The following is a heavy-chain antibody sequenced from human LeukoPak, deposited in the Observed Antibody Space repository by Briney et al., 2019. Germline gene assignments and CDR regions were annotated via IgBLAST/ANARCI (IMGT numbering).Heavy chain of an antibody. V-gene: IGHV3-23*01. Sequence: GGSLRLSCAASGFTFSSSAMNWVRQAPGKGLEWVSAISGSGGSTHYADSVKGRFTISRDNSKNTLYLQMNSLRAEDTAVYYCAKDHEGQHDYWGQGTLVTVSS. CDR1: GFTFSSSA. CDR3: AKDHEGQHDY. D-gene: IGHD6-13*01. CDR2: ISGSGGST. J-gene: IGHJ4*02.